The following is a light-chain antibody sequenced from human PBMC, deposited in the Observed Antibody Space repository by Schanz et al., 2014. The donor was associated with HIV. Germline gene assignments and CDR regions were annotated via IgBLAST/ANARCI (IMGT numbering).Light chain of an antibody. Sequence: DIQMTQSPSTLSASVGDRVTITCRASQNISSWLAWYQQNPGKAPKLLIYAASTLQSGVPSRFSGSGSGTDFTLTISCLQSEDYATYYCQQYYSYPLTFGGGTKVEVK. J-gene: IGKJ4*01. V-gene: IGKV1-5*01. CDR1: QNISSW. CDR3: QQYYSYPLT. CDR2: AAS.